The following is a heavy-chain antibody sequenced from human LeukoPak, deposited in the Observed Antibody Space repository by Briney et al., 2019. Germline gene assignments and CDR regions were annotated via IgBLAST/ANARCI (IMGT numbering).Heavy chain of an antibody. D-gene: IGHD6-13*01. V-gene: IGHV3-48*04. CDR2: ISSSSSTI. J-gene: IGHJ4*02. CDR1: GFTFSSYS. Sequence: GGSLRLSCAASGFTFSSYSMNWVRQAPGKEPEWVSYISSSSSTIYYADSVKGRFTISRDNAKNSLYLQMNSLRAEDTAVYYCAKGVLYSSSWYFGGDYFDYWGQGTLVTVSS. CDR3: AKGVLYSSSWYFGGDYFDY.